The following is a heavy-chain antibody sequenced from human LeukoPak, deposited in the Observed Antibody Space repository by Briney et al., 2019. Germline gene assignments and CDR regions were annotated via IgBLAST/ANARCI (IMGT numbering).Heavy chain of an antibody. V-gene: IGHV4-59*08. CDR1: GGSISVYF. D-gene: IGHD3-3*01. CDR2: SYNSGST. CDR3: ARYRSGSFDS. J-gene: IGHJ4*02. Sequence: SEALSVTCIDPGGSISVYFWCWIRQPLGKGLEWIGSSYNSGSTNYNPSLKSRVTISVDTSKNQLSLRLSSVTAADTAVYYCARYRSGSFDSWGQGTLVTVSS.